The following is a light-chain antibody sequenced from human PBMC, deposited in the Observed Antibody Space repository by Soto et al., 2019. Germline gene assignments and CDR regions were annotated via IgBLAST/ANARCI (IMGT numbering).Light chain of an antibody. Sequence: QSALTQPPSASGSPGQSVTISCTGTSSDVGGYNFVSWYQQHPGKAPKLMIYEVSKRPSGVPDRFSGSKSGNTASLTVSGLRAEDEATYYCSSYAGSEFLVFGGGTKLTVL. V-gene: IGLV2-8*01. CDR2: EVS. J-gene: IGLJ2*01. CDR3: SSYAGSEFLV. CDR1: SSDVGGYNF.